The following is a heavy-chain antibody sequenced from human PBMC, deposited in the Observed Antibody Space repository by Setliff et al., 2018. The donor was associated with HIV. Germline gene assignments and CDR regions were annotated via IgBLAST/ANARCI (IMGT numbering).Heavy chain of an antibody. D-gene: IGHD1-26*01. V-gene: IGHV1-2*02. J-gene: IGHJ4*02. CDR3: SRDVGVPGRGNALDY. CDR2: LKPSSGGT. CDR1: GYTFGGYY. Sequence: ASVKVSCKASGYTFGGYYMHWLRQAPRQGLEWMGWLKPSSGGTNYAQKFQGRVTMTGDTSISTVYMEVSSLRSDDTAVYYCSRDVGVPGRGNALDYWGQGTQVTVSS.